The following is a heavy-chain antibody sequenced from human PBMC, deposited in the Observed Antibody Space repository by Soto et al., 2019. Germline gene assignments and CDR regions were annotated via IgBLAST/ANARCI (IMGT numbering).Heavy chain of an antibody. D-gene: IGHD1-20*01. Sequence: QVQLVQSGAEVKKPGASVKVSCKASGYTFTSYAIHWVRQAPGQRLEWMGWINAGNGNTKYSQKFQGRVTITRDTSASTAYMELGSLRSEDTAVYYCARGLYNPSDYWGQGTLVTVSS. V-gene: IGHV1-3*01. CDR1: GYTFTSYA. J-gene: IGHJ4*02. CDR2: INAGNGNT. CDR3: ARGLYNPSDY.